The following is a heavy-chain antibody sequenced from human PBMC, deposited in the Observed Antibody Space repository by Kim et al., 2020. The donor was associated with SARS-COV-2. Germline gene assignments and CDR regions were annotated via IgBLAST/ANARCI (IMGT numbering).Heavy chain of an antibody. CDR2: ISSSSSYI. D-gene: IGHD3-22*01. CDR1: GFTFSSYS. J-gene: IGHJ4*02. V-gene: IGHV3-21*01. CDR3: ASFGEDYYDSSGSW. Sequence: GGSLRLSCAASGFTFSSYSMNWVRQAPGKGLEWVSSISSSSSYIYYADSVKGRFTISRDNAKNSLYLQMNSLRAEDTAVYYCASFGEDYYDSSGSWWGQGTLVTVSS.